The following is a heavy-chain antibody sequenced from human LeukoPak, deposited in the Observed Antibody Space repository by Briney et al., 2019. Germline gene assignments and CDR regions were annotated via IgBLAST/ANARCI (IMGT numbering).Heavy chain of an antibody. Sequence: PSETLTLTCAVYGGSFSGYYWSWIRQPPGKGLEWIGNIFYSGSTYYRPSLKSRVTISLDTSRNQFSLKLNSVTAADTAVYYCAKSNGYGLVDIWGQGTMVTVSS. CDR3: AKSNGYGLVDI. CDR2: IFYSGST. D-gene: IGHD3-10*01. V-gene: IGHV4-34*12. CDR1: GGSFSGYY. J-gene: IGHJ3*02.